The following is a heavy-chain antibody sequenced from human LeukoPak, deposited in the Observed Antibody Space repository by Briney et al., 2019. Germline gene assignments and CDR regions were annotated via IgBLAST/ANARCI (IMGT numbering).Heavy chain of an antibody. CDR3: AHRDATMVRVDY. V-gene: IGHV3-15*01. D-gene: IGHD5-18*01. CDR2: IKSKTDGGTT. CDR1: GFTFRNAS. Sequence: GGSLRLSCAASGFTFRNASMSWVRQAPGKGLEWVGRIKSKTDGGTTDYAAPVKGRFTISRDDSKNTLYLQMNSLTTEDTAVYFCAHRDATMVRVDYWGQGTLVTVSS. J-gene: IGHJ4*02.